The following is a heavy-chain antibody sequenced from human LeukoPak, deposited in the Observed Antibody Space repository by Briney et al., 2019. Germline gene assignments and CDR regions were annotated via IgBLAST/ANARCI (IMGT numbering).Heavy chain of an antibody. CDR1: GYTLSKLS. CDR3: TDTYTTTDDNNFEPQGAY. D-gene: IGHD5-24*01. Sequence: ASVKVSCKAPGYTLSKLSIHWVRQPSGKGLEWMGAFDPEDGETIYAQEFQGRATMTADTSTDTAYMELSSLTSDDTAVYCVTDTYTTTDDNNFEPQGAYWGQGTLVTVSS. CDR2: FDPEDGET. J-gene: IGHJ4*02. V-gene: IGHV1-24*01.